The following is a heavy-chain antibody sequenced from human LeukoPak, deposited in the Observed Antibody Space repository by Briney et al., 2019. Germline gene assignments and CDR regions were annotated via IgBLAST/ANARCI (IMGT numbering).Heavy chain of an antibody. CDR3: ARVPPGGDEYFFDY. CDR1: GGSISSSTW. V-gene: IGHV4-4*02. CDR2: IYYSGST. J-gene: IGHJ4*02. D-gene: IGHD2-21*02. Sequence: PSGTLSLTCAVSGGSISSSTWWSWVRQPPGKGLEWIGEIYYSGSTNYNPSLKSRVTISVDTSKNQFSLKLNSVTAADTAVYYCARVPPGGDEYFFDYWGQGTLVTVSS.